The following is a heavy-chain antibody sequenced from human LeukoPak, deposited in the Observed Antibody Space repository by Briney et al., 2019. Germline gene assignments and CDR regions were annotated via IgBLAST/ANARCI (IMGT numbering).Heavy chain of an antibody. J-gene: IGHJ3*02. CDR1: GGSISSGGYY. D-gene: IGHD3-22*01. V-gene: IGHV4-31*03. CDR3: ARQVVGYDAFDI. CDR2: IYYSGST. Sequence: SQTLSLTCTVSGGSISSGGYYWSWIRQHPGKGLEWIGYIYYSGSTYYNPSLKSRVTISVDTSKNQFSLKLSSVTAADTAVYYCARQVVGYDAFDIRGQGTMVTVSS.